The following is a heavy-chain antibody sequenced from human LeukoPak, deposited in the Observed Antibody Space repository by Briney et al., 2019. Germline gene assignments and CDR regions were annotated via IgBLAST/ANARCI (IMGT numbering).Heavy chain of an antibody. V-gene: IGHV1-46*01. CDR2: INPSGGST. J-gene: IGHJ4*02. D-gene: IGHD3-10*01. CDR3: ARPGSSGTYFDY. Sequence: ASVKVSCKASGYTFTSYYMHWVRHAPGQGLEWMGIINPSGGSTSYAQKFQGRVTMTRDTSTSTVYMELSSLRSEDTAVYYCARPGSSGTYFDYWGQGTLVTVSS. CDR1: GYTFTSYY.